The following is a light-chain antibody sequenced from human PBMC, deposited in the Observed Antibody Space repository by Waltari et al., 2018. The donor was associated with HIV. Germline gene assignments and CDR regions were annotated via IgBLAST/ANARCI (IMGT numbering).Light chain of an antibody. Sequence: QSALTQPASVSGSPGQSITISCTGTSSDVGGYNYVSWYQQHPGKAPKLIIYDVSNQPSGVSNRFSGSKSGNTASLTISGLQAEDEADYYCSSYTSSSTPYVFGTGTKVTVL. J-gene: IGLJ1*01. CDR1: SSDVGGYNY. CDR2: DVS. V-gene: IGLV2-14*03. CDR3: SSYTSSSTPYV.